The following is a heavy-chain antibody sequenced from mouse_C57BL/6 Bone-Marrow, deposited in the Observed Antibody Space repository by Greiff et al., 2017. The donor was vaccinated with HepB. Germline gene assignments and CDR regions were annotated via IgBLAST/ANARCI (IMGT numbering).Heavy chain of an antibody. CDR2: IDPENGDT. J-gene: IGHJ4*01. CDR1: GFNIKDDY. D-gene: IGHD1-1*01. V-gene: IGHV14-4*01. Sequence: VQLQQSGAELVRPGASVQLSCTASGFNIKDDYMHWVKQRPEQGLEWIGWIDPENGDTEYASKFQGKATITADTSSNTAYLQLSSLTSEDTAVYYCTSYDYGSSYDAMDYWGQGASVTVSS. CDR3: TSYDYGSSYDAMDY.